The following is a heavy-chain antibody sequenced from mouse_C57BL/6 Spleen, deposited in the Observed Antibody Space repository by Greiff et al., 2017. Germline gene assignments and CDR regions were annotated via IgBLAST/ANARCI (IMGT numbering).Heavy chain of an antibody. V-gene: IGHV14-3*01. J-gene: IGHJ4*01. CDR1: GFNIKNTY. Sequence: EVQLQQSVAELVRPGASVKLSCTASGFNIKNTYMHWVKQRPEQGLEWIGRIDPANGNTKYAPKFQGKATITADTSSNTAYLQLSSLTSEDSAVYYCARDYYSNLYAMDYWGQGTSVTVSS. D-gene: IGHD2-5*01. CDR3: ARDYYSNLYAMDY. CDR2: IDPANGNT.